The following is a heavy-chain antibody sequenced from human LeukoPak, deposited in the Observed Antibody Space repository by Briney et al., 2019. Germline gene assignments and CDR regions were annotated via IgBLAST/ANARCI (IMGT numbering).Heavy chain of an antibody. Sequence: SETLSLTCAVYGGSFSGYYWSWIRQPPGKGLEWIGEINHSGSTNYNPSLKSRVTISVDTSKHQFSLKLSSVTAADTAVYYCARRPYGAKAGWFDPWGQGTLVTVSS. D-gene: IGHD4-17*01. CDR3: ARRPYGAKAGWFDP. V-gene: IGHV4-34*01. J-gene: IGHJ5*02. CDR2: INHSGST. CDR1: GGSFSGYY.